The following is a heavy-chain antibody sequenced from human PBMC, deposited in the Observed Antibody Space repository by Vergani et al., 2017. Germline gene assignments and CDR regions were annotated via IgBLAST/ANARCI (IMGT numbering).Heavy chain of an antibody. Sequence: QVKLQESGPGLLKPSQTLSLTCTVSGESIRSGSHYWTCIRQPARKGPEWIGHIHTGGSTDLNPSFKSRGSISVDTSKSQFSLKLNSVTVADTAVYYCARSGPYCTSGSCPAIWGEGTLVTVS. CDR3: ARSGPYCTSGSCPAI. V-gene: IGHV4-61*02. CDR2: IHTGGST. J-gene: IGHJ4*02. CDR1: GESIRSGSHY. D-gene: IGHD2-15*01.